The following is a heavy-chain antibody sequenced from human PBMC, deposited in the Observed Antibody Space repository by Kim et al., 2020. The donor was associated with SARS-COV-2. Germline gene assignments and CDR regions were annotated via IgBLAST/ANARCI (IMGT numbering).Heavy chain of an antibody. Sequence: GESLKISCKGSGYSFTSYWISWVRQMPGKGLEWMGRIDPSDSYTNYSPSFQGHVTISADKSISTAYLQWSSLKASDTAMYYCARHQGSLTHIYYYYYGMDVWGQGTTVTVSS. V-gene: IGHV5-10-1*01. CDR2: IDPSDSYT. CDR3: ARHQGSLTHIYYYYYGMDV. J-gene: IGHJ6*02. CDR1: GYSFTSYW. D-gene: IGHD2-2*01.